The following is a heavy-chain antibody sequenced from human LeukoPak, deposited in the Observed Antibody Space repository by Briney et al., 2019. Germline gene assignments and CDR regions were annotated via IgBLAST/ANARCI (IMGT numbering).Heavy chain of an antibody. Sequence: GGSLRLSCAASGLTFRNYGMHWVRQAPGKGLEWVAIISYDGSNKYYADSVRGRFTISRDNSQNTLYLQMNSLRAEDTAVYYCASHRGDYATGYFDYWGQGTLVTVSS. D-gene: IGHD1-1*01. J-gene: IGHJ4*02. CDR2: ISYDGSNK. CDR3: ASHRGDYATGYFDY. CDR1: GLTFRNYG. V-gene: IGHV3-30*03.